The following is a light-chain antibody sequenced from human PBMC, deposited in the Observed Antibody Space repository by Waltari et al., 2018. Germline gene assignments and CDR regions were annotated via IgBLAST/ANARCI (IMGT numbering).Light chain of an antibody. V-gene: IGKV3-20*01. J-gene: IGKJ1*01. CDR1: QSVSSSY. CDR2: GAS. Sequence: EIVLTKSPGTLSLSPGGRATLSCRASQSVSSSYLAWYQQKPGQAPRVLIHGASNRSTGIPDRFSGSGSGTDFTLTISRLEPEDFAVYYCQQYGSSPWTFGQGTKVEIK. CDR3: QQYGSSPWT.